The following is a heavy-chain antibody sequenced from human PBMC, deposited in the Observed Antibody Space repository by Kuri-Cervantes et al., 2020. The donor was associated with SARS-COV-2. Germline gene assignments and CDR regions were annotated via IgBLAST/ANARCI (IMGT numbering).Heavy chain of an antibody. Sequence: ETLSLTCAASGFTFSSYAMHWVRQAPGKGLEWVSAISGSGGSTYYADSVKGRFTISRDNSKNTLYLQMNSLRAEDTAVYYCATLGYCSSTSCYLWGQGTMVTVSS. V-gene: IGHV3-23*01. CDR1: GFTFSSYA. CDR2: ISGSGGST. CDR3: ATLGYCSSTSCYL. D-gene: IGHD2-2*01. J-gene: IGHJ3*01.